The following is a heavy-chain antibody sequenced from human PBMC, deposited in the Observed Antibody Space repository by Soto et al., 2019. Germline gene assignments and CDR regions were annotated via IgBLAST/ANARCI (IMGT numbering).Heavy chain of an antibody. Sequence: EVQLFESGGGLVQPGGSLRLSCAASGFTFSTYAMRWVRQAPGKGLEWVSAISGSGGSTYYADSVKGRFTISRDNSKNTLYLQMNSLRAEDTAVYYCAKDRKSGSGWYWDYWGQGTLVTVSS. CDR3: AKDRKSGSGWYWDY. J-gene: IGHJ4*02. CDR1: GFTFSTYA. CDR2: ISGSGGST. D-gene: IGHD6-19*01. V-gene: IGHV3-23*01.